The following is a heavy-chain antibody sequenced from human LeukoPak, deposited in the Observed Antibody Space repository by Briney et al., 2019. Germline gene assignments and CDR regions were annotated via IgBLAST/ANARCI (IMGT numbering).Heavy chain of an antibody. Sequence: ASVKVSCKASGYTFTSYGISWVRQAPGRGLEWMGWISAYNGNTNYAQKLQGRVTMTTDTSTSTAYMELRSLRSDDTAVYYCARVGHYSYGVVGAYYFDYWGQGTLVTVSS. D-gene: IGHD2-15*01. J-gene: IGHJ4*02. CDR2: ISAYNGNT. V-gene: IGHV1-18*01. CDR3: ARVGHYSYGVVGAYYFDY. CDR1: GYTFTSYG.